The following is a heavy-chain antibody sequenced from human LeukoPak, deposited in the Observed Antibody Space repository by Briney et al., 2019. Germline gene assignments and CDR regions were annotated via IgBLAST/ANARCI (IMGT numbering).Heavy chain of an antibody. CDR2: ISAYNGNT. D-gene: IGHD2-2*02. J-gene: IGHJ3*02. Sequence: ASVKVSCKASGYTFTSYGISWVRQAPGQGLEWMGWISAYNGNTNYAQKLQGRVTMTTDTSTSTAYMELRSLRSDDTAVYYCARGRYCSSTSCYTGPGHDAFDIWGQGTMVTVSS. CDR1: GYTFTSYG. CDR3: ARGRYCSSTSCYTGPGHDAFDI. V-gene: IGHV1-18*01.